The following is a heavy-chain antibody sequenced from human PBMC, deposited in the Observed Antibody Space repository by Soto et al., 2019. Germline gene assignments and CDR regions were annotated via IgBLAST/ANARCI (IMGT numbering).Heavy chain of an antibody. J-gene: IGHJ4*02. D-gene: IGHD5-18*01. Sequence: QVQLQESGPGLVKPSGTLSLTCAVSGGSISSSNWWSWVRQPPGKGLGWIGEMYHSGSTNYNPSLKSRATISVDKSKNQFSLKLSSVTAADTAVYYCARAGGYSYVDYWGQGTLVTVSS. CDR3: ARAGGYSYVDY. CDR2: MYHSGST. V-gene: IGHV4-4*02. CDR1: GGSISSSNW.